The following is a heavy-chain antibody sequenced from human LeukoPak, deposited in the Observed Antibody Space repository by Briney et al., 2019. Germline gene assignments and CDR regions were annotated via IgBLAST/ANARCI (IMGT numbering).Heavy chain of an antibody. CDR3: AEDLIEYCSSTSCDDAFDI. CDR2: ISGSGTTT. CDR1: GFTFSSHA. D-gene: IGHD2-2*01. V-gene: IGHV3-23*01. J-gene: IGHJ3*02. Sequence: PGGSLRLSCAVFGFTFSSHAMSWVRQAPGKGLEWVSAISGSGTTTDYADSVKGRFTISRDNSKNTLYLQMNSLRAEDTAVYFGAEDLIEYCSSTSCDDAFDIWGRGTMVTVSS.